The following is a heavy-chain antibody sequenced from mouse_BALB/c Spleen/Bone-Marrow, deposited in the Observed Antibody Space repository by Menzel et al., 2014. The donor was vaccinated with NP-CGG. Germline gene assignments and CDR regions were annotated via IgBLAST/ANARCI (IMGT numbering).Heavy chain of an antibody. J-gene: IGHJ3*01. V-gene: IGHV5-12-2*01. Sequence: EVNVVESGGGLVQPGGSLKLSCAASGFTFTSYTMSWVRQTPEERLEWVAYISNGGGSTYYPDTVKGRFTISRDNAKNTLYLQMSSLKSEDTAIYYCTREDYGAYWGQGTLVTVSA. CDR3: TREDYGAY. CDR2: ISNGGGST. D-gene: IGHD2-4*01. CDR1: GFTFTSYT.